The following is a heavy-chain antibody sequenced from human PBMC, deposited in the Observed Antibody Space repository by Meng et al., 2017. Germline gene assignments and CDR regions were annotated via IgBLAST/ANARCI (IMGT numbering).Heavy chain of an antibody. V-gene: IGHV7-4-1*02. Sequence: VHFVESGSELKETVASGKVSRKASGYTFSTNVMNWVRQAPGQGLELMGWINTKTGKPTYAQGFTGRLAFSLDTSASTAFLQINSLKAEDTAVYYCARAHSSGWYSFFDYWGQGTLVTVSS. CDR1: GYTFSTNV. CDR2: INTKTGKP. J-gene: IGHJ4*02. D-gene: IGHD6-19*01. CDR3: ARAHSSGWYSFFDY.